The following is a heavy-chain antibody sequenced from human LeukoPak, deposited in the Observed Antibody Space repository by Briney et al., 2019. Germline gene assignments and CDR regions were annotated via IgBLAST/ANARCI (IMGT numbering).Heavy chain of an antibody. CDR3: VKVQPEINALGFY. V-gene: IGHV3-23*01. CDR2: ISGSGGST. D-gene: IGHD7-27*01. CDR1: GFSLSSYW. J-gene: IGHJ4*02. Sequence: GGSLRLSCAASGFSLSSYWMSWVRQAPGKGLEWVSGISGSGGSTSHADSVKGRFTVSRDNSKNMLYLQMNSLRAEDTAVYYCVKVQPEINALGFYWGQGTLVTVSS.